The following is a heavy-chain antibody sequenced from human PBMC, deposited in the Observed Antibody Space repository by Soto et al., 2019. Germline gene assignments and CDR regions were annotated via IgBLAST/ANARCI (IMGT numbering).Heavy chain of an antibody. CDR2: IDNGGTT. CDR1: GFDVSTSY. Sequence: VQLVESGGGLVQPEGSLRLSCAGSGFDVSTSYMKWVRQAPGKGLEWVSVIDNGGTTDHADSVKGRFTISRDVSKNTPYLQMNSLRGEDTAVYYCATILTTMTPEEHVYYGLDVWGQGTTVTVSS. J-gene: IGHJ6*02. D-gene: IGHD2-15*01. CDR3: ATILTTMTPEEHVYYGLDV. V-gene: IGHV3-66*01.